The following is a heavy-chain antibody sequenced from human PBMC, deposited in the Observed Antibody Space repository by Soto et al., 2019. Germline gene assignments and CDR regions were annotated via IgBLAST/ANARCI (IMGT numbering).Heavy chain of an antibody. CDR3: ARDGAAAGSGYFDY. J-gene: IGHJ4*02. D-gene: IGHD6-13*01. CDR1: GDSVSSNSGT. CDR2: TYYRSKWYS. Sequence: QSQTLSLTCAISGDSVSSNSGTWNWIRLSPSRGLEWLGRTYYRSKWYSDYVQSVKSRLTISPDTSKNQFSLQLKSVTPDDTAVYYCARDGAAAGSGYFDYWGQGTLVTVSS. V-gene: IGHV6-1*01.